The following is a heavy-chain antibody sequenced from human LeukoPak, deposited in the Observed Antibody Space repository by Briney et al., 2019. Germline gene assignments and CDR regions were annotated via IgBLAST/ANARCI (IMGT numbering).Heavy chain of an antibody. CDR3: ARVGALSITMVRGAHKLCYMDV. J-gene: IGHJ6*03. CDR1: GGSIRSYY. Sequence: PSETLSLTCTVSGGSIRSYYWSWIRQPPGKGLEWIGRIYTSGSTNYNPSPKSRVTMSVDASKNQFSLKLSSVTAADTAVYYCARVGALSITMVRGAHKLCYMDVWGKGTTVTVSS. D-gene: IGHD3-10*01. CDR2: IYTSGST. V-gene: IGHV4-4*07.